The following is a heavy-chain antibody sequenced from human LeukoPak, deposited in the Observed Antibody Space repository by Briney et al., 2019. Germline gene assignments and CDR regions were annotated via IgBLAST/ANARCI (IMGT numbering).Heavy chain of an antibody. J-gene: IGHJ4*02. Sequence: VASVKVSCKASGYTFTGHYLNWVRQAPGQGLEWMGWISPNSGDTYYAQKFQGRVTMTRDTSISTVYMELSRLSSDDTAVYYCARLRDYWGQGTLVTVSS. CDR1: GYTFTGHY. CDR3: ARLRDY. V-gene: IGHV1-2*02. CDR2: ISPNSGDT.